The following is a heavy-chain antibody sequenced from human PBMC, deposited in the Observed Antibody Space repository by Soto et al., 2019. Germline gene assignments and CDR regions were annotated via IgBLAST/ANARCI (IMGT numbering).Heavy chain of an antibody. CDR3: ARVIRFGAADLGYYGMDV. D-gene: IGHD3-10*01. CDR2: IDPSDSYT. Sequence: LKISWKGCGYSFTSYWISWEPQVPGKGLAWVGGIDPSDSYTNHSPSFQGHVTISADKSISTAYPQWSSLKASDTAMYYCARVIRFGAADLGYYGMDVWGQGTTVTVSS. J-gene: IGHJ6*02. CDR1: GYSFTSYW. V-gene: IGHV5-10-1*01.